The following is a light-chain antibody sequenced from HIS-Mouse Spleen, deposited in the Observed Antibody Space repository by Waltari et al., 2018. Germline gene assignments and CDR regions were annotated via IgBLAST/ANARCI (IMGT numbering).Light chain of an antibody. CDR3: SSYTSSSFNVV. CDR2: DVS. CDR1: SSDVGGYNY. J-gene: IGLJ2*01. V-gene: IGLV2-14*03. Sequence: QSALTQPASVSGSPGQSITIPCTGPSSDVGGYNYVPWYQQHPGKAPKLMIYDVSNRPSGVSNRFSGSKSGNTASLTISGLQAEDEADYYCSSYTSSSFNVVFGGGTKLTVL.